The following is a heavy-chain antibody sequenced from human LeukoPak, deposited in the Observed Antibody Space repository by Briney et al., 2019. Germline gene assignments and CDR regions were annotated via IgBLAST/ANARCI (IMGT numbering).Heavy chain of an antibody. V-gene: IGHV3-11*01. CDR1: GFTFSDYN. CDR3: ARSIGLTGGGVDV. CDR2: LTNGGRTI. D-gene: IGHD3-9*01. Sequence: GGALRLSPAAPGFTFSDYNMNWGRQAPGKGLEWVSYLTNGGRTIHHAHSVKGHFTISRDNAKKTLYLQMNSLRAEDTAVYYCARSIGLTGGGVDVWGQGTTVTVSS. J-gene: IGHJ6*02.